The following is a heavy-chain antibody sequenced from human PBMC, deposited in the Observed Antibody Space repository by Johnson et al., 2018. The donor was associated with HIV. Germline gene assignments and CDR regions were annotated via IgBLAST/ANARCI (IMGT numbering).Heavy chain of an antibody. J-gene: IGHJ3*02. Sequence: QVQLVESGGGVVQPGGSLRLSCAASGFAFRNYGMHWVRQAPGKGLEWVAVIWYDGSNKYYADSVKGRFTISRDNSKNTLNLQMNSLRDEDTAVYYCAKPYYDFWSGYYEYNAFDIWGQGTMVTVSS. V-gene: IGHV3-33*06. CDR2: IWYDGSNK. CDR3: AKPYYDFWSGYYEYNAFDI. CDR1: GFAFRNYG. D-gene: IGHD3-3*01.